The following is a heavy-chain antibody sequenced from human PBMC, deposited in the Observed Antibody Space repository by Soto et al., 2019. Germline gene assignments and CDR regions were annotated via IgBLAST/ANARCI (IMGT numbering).Heavy chain of an antibody. CDR3: ARVPPLGIAVAGELYY. D-gene: IGHD6-19*01. CDR1: GYTFTGYY. V-gene: IGHV1-2*04. Sequence: GASVKVSCKASGYTFTGYYMHWVRQAPGQGLEWMGWINPNSGGTNYAQKFQGWVTMTRSTSISTAYMELSRLRSDDTAVYYCARVPPLGIAVAGELYYWGQGTLVTVSS. J-gene: IGHJ4*02. CDR2: INPNSGGT.